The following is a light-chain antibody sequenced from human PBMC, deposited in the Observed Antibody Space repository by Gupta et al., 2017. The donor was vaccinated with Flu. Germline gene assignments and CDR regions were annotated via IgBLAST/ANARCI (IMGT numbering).Light chain of an antibody. J-gene: IGKJ4*01. CDR2: YAS. V-gene: IGKV3-15*01. Sequence: PATLSVSPGESATLSCRAGHNIGTNLAWYQQKPGQAPRLLISYASTRATGIPARFSGSGSGTDFTLTISGLQSEDFAIYYCQQCNNWPLTFGGGTKVEIK. CDR1: HNIGTN. CDR3: QQCNNWPLT.